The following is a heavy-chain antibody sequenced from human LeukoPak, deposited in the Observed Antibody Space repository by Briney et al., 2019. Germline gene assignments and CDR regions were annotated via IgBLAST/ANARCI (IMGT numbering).Heavy chain of an antibody. D-gene: IGHD2-2*01. CDR2: ISSSSSTI. CDR1: GFTFSSYT. Sequence: AGGSLRLSCAASGFTFSSYTMSWVRQAPGKGLEWISYISSSSSTIYYADSVKGRFSISRDNAKNSVYLEMNSPGDEDTAVYYCTRVGGYQLPKFDYWGRGTLVTVSS. J-gene: IGHJ4*02. CDR3: TRVGGYQLPKFDY. V-gene: IGHV3-48*02.